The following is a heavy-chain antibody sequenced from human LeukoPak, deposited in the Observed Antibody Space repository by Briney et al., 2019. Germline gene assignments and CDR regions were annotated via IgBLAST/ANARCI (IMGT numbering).Heavy chain of an antibody. CDR3: ARLYYGSGILGS. J-gene: IGHJ4*02. CDR1: GYTFTSYD. V-gene: IGHV1-8*03. Sequence: ASVMVSCKASGYTFTSYDINWVRQATGQGLEWMGWMNPNSGNTGYAQKFQGRVTITRNTSISTAYMELSSLRSEDTAVYYCARLYYGSGILGSWGQGTLVTVSS. D-gene: IGHD3-10*01. CDR2: MNPNSGNT.